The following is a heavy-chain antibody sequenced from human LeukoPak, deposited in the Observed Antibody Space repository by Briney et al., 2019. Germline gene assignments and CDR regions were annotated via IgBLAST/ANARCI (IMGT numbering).Heavy chain of an antibody. CDR1: GFTFDDYA. J-gene: IGHJ6*03. D-gene: IGHD2-8*01. CDR2: ISWNSGSI. V-gene: IGHV3-9*01. Sequence: GGSLRLSCAASGFTFDDYAMHWVRQAPGKGLEWVSGISWNSGSIGYADSVKGRFTISRDNAKNSLYLQMNSLRDEDTALYYCARGGYCSNGVCSDYYMDVWGKGTTVTVSS. CDR3: ARGGYCSNGVCSDYYMDV.